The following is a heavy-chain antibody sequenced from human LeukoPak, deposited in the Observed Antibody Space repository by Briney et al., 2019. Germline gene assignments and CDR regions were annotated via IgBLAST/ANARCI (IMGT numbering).Heavy chain of an antibody. CDR1: GFIFSTYG. D-gene: IGHD3-16*01. CDR3: AKDSLADIDY. J-gene: IGHJ4*02. CDR2: IQHDGSIE. Sequence: LGGSLRLSCAASGFIFSTYGMYWVRQAPGKGLEWVAFIQHDGSIENYADSVKGRSTISRDNSKNTLYLQMNSLRAEDTAVYYCAKDSLADIDYWGQGTLVTVSS. V-gene: IGHV3-30*02.